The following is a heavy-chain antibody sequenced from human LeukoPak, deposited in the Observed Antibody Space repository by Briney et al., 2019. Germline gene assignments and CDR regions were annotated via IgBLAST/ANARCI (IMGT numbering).Heavy chain of an antibody. Sequence: GASVKVSCKASGYTFTGYYMHWVRQAPGQGHEWMGRINPNSGGTNYAQKFQGRVTMTRDTSISTAYMELSRLRSDDTAVYYWARDPGVRDFWSGYYNYWGQGTLVTVSS. CDR2: INPNSGGT. V-gene: IGHV1-2*06. CDR1: GYTFTGYY. J-gene: IGHJ4*02. CDR3: ARDPGVRDFWSGYYNY. D-gene: IGHD3-3*01.